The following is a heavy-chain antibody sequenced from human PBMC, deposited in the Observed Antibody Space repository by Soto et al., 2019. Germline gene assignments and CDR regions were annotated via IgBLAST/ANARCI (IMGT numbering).Heavy chain of an antibody. V-gene: IGHV3-23*01. D-gene: IGHD3-16*01. CDR2: VSVYDQRI. Sequence: SRLLACFVSGCNLSKFSITCDRRAAGKVREWLAAVSVYDQRIYYADSANGRLPISRHNSRNTMSLLLTSLRANDTAIYFRYKTPSVYVDHAALLRSWGQGTLVTV. J-gene: IGHJ5*01. CDR3: YKTPSVYVDHAALLRS. CDR1: GCNLSKFS.